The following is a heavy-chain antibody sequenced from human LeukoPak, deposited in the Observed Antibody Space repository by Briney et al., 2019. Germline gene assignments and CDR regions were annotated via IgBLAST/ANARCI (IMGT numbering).Heavy chain of an antibody. V-gene: IGHV3-72*01. CDR1: GFTVSSTY. CDR3: TKISDGSSRHFDH. CDR2: TRDKVNSYTT. D-gene: IGHD1-26*01. J-gene: IGHJ4*02. Sequence: HPGGSLRLSCAASGFTVSSTYMSWVRQAPGKGLEWVGRTRDKVNSYTTEYAASVKGRFIISRDDSKNSLYLQMNSLKTEDTAVYYCTKISDGSSRHFDHWGQGILVTVSS.